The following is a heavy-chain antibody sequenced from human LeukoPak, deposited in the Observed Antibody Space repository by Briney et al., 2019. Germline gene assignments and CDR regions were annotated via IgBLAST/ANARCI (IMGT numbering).Heavy chain of an antibody. Sequence: SETLPLTCTVSDGSISSYYWSWIRQPPGKGLEWIGYIYYSGSTNYNPSLKSRVTISVDTSKNQFSLKLSSVTAADTAVYYCARDLDYSWYPHGGAFDIWGQGTMVTVSS. CDR1: DGSISSYY. CDR3: ARDLDYSWYPHGGAFDI. J-gene: IGHJ3*02. CDR2: IYYSGST. D-gene: IGHD5-12*01. V-gene: IGHV4-59*01.